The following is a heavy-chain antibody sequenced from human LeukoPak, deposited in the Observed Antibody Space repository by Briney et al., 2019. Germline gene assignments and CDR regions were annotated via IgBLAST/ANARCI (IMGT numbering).Heavy chain of an antibody. CDR2: IYSGGGT. J-gene: IGHJ4*02. V-gene: IGHV3-66*02. CDR1: GFTVNSNY. D-gene: IGHD3-3*01. Sequence: PGGSLRLSCAASGFTVNSNYMSWVRQAPGKGLEWVSVIYSGGGTYYADSVKGRFTISRDNSKNTLYLQMNSLRAEDTAVYYCARDYTYYDFSFPYWDQGTLVTVPS. CDR3: ARDYTYYDFSFPY.